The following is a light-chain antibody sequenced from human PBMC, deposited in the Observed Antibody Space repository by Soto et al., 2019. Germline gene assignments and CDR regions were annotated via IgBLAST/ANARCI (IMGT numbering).Light chain of an antibody. Sequence: EVVITQSLATLSVSRGERATLSCRASQSVSSNLAWYQQKPGQAPRVLIYGASTRATGIPARFSGSGSGTECTLTISSLQSEDVAVYYCQQYNNWPITFGQGTRLEIK. J-gene: IGKJ5*01. CDR3: QQYNNWPIT. CDR1: QSVSSN. CDR2: GAS. V-gene: IGKV3-15*01.